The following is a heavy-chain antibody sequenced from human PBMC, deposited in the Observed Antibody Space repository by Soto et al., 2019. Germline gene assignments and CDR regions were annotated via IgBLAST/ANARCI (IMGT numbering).Heavy chain of an antibody. D-gene: IGHD6-25*01. CDR2: IYDSGST. Sequence: QVQLKESGPGLVKPSQTLSLTCTVSGGSISSGGQYWSWIRQHPGKGLEWIGYIYDSGSTYYNPSLRSRVTISVDTSKKQFSLKLRSVTAADTAVYYCARDAAGYYFDYWGQGTLVTVSS. CDR1: GGSISSGGQY. V-gene: IGHV4-31*03. J-gene: IGHJ4*02. CDR3: ARDAAGYYFDY.